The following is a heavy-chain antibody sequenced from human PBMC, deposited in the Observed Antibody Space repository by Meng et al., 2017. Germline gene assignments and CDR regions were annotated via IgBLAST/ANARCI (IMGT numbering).Heavy chain of an antibody. J-gene: IGHJ4*02. CDR1: GYTFTSYA. Sequence: SCKASGYTFTSYAMHWVRQAPGKGLEWVAVISYDGSNKYYADSVKGRFTISRDNSKNTLYLQMNSLRAEDTAVYYCAGERSLVGAFDYWGQGTLVTVSS. V-gene: IGHV3-30*01. D-gene: IGHD1-26*01. CDR2: ISYDGSNK. CDR3: AGERSLVGAFDY.